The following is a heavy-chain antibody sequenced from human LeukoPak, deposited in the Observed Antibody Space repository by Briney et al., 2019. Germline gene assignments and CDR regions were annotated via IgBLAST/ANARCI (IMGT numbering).Heavy chain of an antibody. V-gene: IGHV3-23*01. D-gene: IGHD3-22*01. CDR3: AKPFDNSGFSPFDY. Sequence: GGSLRLSCAASGVTFSSYAMSWVRQAPGKGLEWVSAISGSGGSTYYADSVKGRFTISRDNSKNTLYLQMHSVGAEDTAVYYCAKPFDNSGFSPFDYWGQETLVTVSS. CDR2: ISGSGGST. J-gene: IGHJ4*02. CDR1: GVTFSSYA.